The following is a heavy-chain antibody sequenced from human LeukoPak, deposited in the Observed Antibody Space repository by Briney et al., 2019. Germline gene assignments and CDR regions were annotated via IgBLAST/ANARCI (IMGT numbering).Heavy chain of an antibody. J-gene: IGHJ4*02. V-gene: IGHV4-30-2*01. Sequence: SETLSLTCTVSGGSISSGGYYWSWIRQPPGKGLEWIGYIYRSGSTYYNPSLKSRVTISIDTSKSQFSLKLTSVTAADTAVYYCARDPIAYCGADCYSDWGQGTLVTVSS. CDR2: IYRSGST. CDR1: GGSISSGGYY. CDR3: ARDPIAYCGADCYSD. D-gene: IGHD2-21*02.